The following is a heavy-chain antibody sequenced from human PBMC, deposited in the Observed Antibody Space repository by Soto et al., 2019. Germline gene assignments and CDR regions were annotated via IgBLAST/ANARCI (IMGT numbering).Heavy chain of an antibody. J-gene: IGHJ6*02. Sequence: SVKVSCKASGFTFTSSAEQWVRQARGQRLEWIGWIVVGSGNTNYAQKFQERVTITRDMSTSTAYMELSSLRSEDTAVYYCAALKRGRYGMDVWGQGTTVPSP. CDR3: AALKRGRYGMDV. V-gene: IGHV1-58*01. CDR1: GFTFTSSA. D-gene: IGHD3-10*01. CDR2: IVVGSGNT.